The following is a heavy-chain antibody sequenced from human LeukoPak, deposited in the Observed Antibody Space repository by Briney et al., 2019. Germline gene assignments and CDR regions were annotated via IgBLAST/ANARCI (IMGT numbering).Heavy chain of an antibody. CDR3: ASADYYGSDYGMDV. J-gene: IGHJ6*02. Sequence: SETLSLTCTVSGGSVSSGSYYWSWIRQPPGKGPEWIGYIYYSGSTNYNPSLKSRVTTSVDTSKNQFSLKLSSVTAADTAVYYCASADYYGSDYGMDVWGQGTTVTVSS. CDR1: GGSVSSGSYY. CDR2: IYYSGST. V-gene: IGHV4-61*01. D-gene: IGHD3-10*01.